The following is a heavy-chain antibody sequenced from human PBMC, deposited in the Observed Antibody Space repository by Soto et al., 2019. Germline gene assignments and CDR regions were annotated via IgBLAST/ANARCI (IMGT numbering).Heavy chain of an antibody. CDR1: GFTFSNYA. J-gene: IGHJ3*02. V-gene: IGHV3-30*18. CDR3: AKGPSHGAFDI. Sequence: GGSLRLSCVASGFTFSNYAMHWVRQAPGKGPQWVAHISPDGGSEYWADSVKGRFTISRDNGKNTVYLQLNSLRTEDTAVYYCAKGPSHGAFDIWGQGTMVTVSS. CDR2: ISPDGGSE.